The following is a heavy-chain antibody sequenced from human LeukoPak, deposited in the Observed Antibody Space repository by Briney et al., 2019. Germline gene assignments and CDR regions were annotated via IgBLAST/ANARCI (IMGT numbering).Heavy chain of an antibody. D-gene: IGHD3-16*02. CDR1: GYTFTSYA. CDR2: INTNTGNP. V-gene: IGHV7-4-1*02. CDR3: ARDPYDYVWGTYRYPDY. J-gene: IGHJ4*02. Sequence: ASVKVSCKASGYTFTSYAMNWVRQAPGQGLEWMGWINTNTGNPTYAQGFTGRFVFSLDTSVNTAYLQISSLKAEDTAVYYCARDPYDYVWGTYRYPDYWGQGTLVTASS.